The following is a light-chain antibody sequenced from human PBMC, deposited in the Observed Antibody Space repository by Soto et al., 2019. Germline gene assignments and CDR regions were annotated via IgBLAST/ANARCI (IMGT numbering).Light chain of an antibody. J-gene: IGKJ2*01. CDR2: VAS. CDR3: QQTYYTPT. CDR1: QSINDY. Sequence: DIQMTQSPSSLSASVGDRVSITCRASQSINDYLNWYQQKPGKAPKLLIYVASSLQSGVPSRFSASGFGTDFTLIISSLQPEDFATYYCQQTYYTPTFGQGTKLEIK. V-gene: IGKV1-39*01.